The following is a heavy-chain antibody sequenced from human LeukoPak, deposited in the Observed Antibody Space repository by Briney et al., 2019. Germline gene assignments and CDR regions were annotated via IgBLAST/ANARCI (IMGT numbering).Heavy chain of an antibody. J-gene: IGHJ4*02. CDR2: FDPEDGET. Sequence: ASVKVSCKVSGYTLTELSMHWVRQAPGKGLEWMGGFDPEDGETIYAQKFQGRVTMTEDTSTDTAYMELSSLRSDDTAVYYCARDGCSSTSCPFDYWGQGTLVTVSS. V-gene: IGHV1-24*01. CDR3: ARDGCSSTSCPFDY. CDR1: GYTLTELS. D-gene: IGHD2-2*01.